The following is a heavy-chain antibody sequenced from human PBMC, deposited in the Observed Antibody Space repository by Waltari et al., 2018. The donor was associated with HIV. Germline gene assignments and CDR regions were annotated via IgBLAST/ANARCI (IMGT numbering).Heavy chain of an antibody. CDR1: GGTFSPPV. CDR3: ARAELTVGVDLWDEGNHNFYAMDV. CDR2: ITPLFETT. J-gene: IGHJ6*02. V-gene: IGHV1-69*06. Sequence: QVQLVQSGAEVKKPGSSVMVSCKTAGGTFSPPVISWLRQAPVQGREWIAGITPLFETTHYAQKFQGRVTTSADKSTSTVYMELSSLKLEDTAVYYCARAELTVGVDLWDEGNHNFYAMDVWGQGTTV. D-gene: IGHD3-3*01.